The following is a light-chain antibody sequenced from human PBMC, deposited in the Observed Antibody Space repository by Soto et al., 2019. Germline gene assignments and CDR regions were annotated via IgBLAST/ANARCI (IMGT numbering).Light chain of an antibody. Sequence: EIVLTQSPGTPSLSPGERATLSCRASQSVGSSYLAWYQQKLGQAPRLLIYGASSRATAIPDRFSGSGSGTDFIFTISRLEPDDFEVYYCQQYGNSPPYTFGQGTKLEIK. CDR2: GAS. CDR3: QQYGNSPPYT. J-gene: IGKJ2*01. CDR1: QSVGSSY. V-gene: IGKV3-20*01.